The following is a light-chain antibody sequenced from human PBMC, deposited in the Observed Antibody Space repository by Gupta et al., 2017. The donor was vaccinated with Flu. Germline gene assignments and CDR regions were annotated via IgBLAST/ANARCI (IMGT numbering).Light chain of an antibody. Sequence: PSTLSASLVDRITITCRASQSSSSSLAWYQQRSGKAPKLLIYKASSLESGVPSRFSGSGSGTEFTLTISSLQPDDVATYYCKQYNNYPWTFGQGTKVEIK. CDR1: QSSSSS. J-gene: IGKJ1*01. CDR3: KQYNNYPWT. V-gene: IGKV1-5*03. CDR2: KAS.